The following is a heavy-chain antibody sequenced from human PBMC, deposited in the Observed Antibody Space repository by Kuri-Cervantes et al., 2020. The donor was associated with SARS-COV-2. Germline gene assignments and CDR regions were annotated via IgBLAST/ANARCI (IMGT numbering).Heavy chain of an antibody. V-gene: IGHV3-30-3*01. CDR2: ISYDGSSK. CDR1: GFTFSSYA. J-gene: IGHJ4*02. CDR3: ASLSITGTTQFDY. Sequence: GESLKISCAASGFTFSSYAMHWVRQAPGKGLEWVAVISYDGSSKYYADSVKGRFTISRDNSKNTLYLQMNSLRAEDTAVYYCASLSITGTTQFDYWGQGTLVTVSS. D-gene: IGHD1-20*01.